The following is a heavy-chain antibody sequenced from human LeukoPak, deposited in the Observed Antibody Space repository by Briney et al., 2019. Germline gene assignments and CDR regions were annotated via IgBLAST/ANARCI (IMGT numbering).Heavy chain of an antibody. D-gene: IGHD6-13*01. CDR3: AKEKQRNFDY. CDR2: ISGSGAGP. V-gene: IGHV3-23*01. Sequence: GGSLRLSCAASGFAFSNYAMSWVRQAPGKGLEWVSGISGSGAGPYYGDSVQGRFTISRDNSKNTLYLQMNSLRAEDTAVYYCAKEKQRNFDYWGQGTLVTVSS. J-gene: IGHJ4*02. CDR1: GFAFSNYA.